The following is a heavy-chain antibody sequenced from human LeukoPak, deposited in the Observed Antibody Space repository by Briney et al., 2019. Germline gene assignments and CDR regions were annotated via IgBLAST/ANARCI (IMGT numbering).Heavy chain of an antibody. CDR3: ARDNISDGSGSYYNLFDY. D-gene: IGHD3-10*01. J-gene: IGHJ4*02. CDR2: ISAYNGNT. CDR1: GYTFTSYG. Sequence: GASVKVSCKASGYTFTSYGISWVRQAPGQGLEWMGWISAYNGNTNYAQKLQGRVTMTTDTSTSTAYMELRSLRSDDTAVYYCARDNISDGSGSYYNLFDYWGQGTQVTVSS. V-gene: IGHV1-18*01.